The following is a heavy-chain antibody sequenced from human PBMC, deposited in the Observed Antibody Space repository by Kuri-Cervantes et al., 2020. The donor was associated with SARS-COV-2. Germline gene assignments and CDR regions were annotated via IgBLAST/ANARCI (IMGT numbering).Heavy chain of an antibody. J-gene: IGHJ3*01. CDR2: VYNTGST. Sequence: ESLKISCAVSGGSFSRYYWNWVRQPPGKGLEWIGYVYNTGSTGYNPSLKSRVTISVDTSKRQFSLRLTSVTATDTAVYYCVRVAIGGLYYAIDVWGQGRMVTVSS. CDR3: VRVAIGGLYYAIDV. V-gene: IGHV4-59*01. D-gene: IGHD3-10*01. CDR1: GGSFSRYY.